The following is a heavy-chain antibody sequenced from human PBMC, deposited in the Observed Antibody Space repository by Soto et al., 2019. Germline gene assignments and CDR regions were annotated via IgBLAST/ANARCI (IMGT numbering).Heavy chain of an antibody. D-gene: IGHD1-26*01. J-gene: IGHJ3*02. V-gene: IGHV3-33*01. CDR1: GFTFGSYG. CDR3: ARTGSQFTGAFDI. CDR2: IWYDGSNK. Sequence: VGSLRLSCAASGFTFGSYGMHWVRQAPGKGLEWVAVIWYDGSNKYYADSVKGRFTISRDNSKNTLYLQMNSLRAEDTAVYYCARTGSQFTGAFDIWGQGTMVTVSS.